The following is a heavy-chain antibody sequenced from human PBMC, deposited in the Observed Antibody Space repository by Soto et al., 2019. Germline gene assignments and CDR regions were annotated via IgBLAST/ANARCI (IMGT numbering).Heavy chain of an antibody. Sequence: QVQLQQWGAGLLKPSETLSLNCAVTGGSLSGYYWSWIRQPQGKGLEWIGEVKDGGHTNYSPSLRGRVTISSDTSNNLFSLRLNSVTAADTGVYYCARGQEGVVATHWDQGSLVTVSS. CDR2: VKDGGHT. D-gene: IGHD5-12*01. V-gene: IGHV4-34*01. J-gene: IGHJ4*02. CDR3: ARGQEGVVATH. CDR1: GGSLSGYY.